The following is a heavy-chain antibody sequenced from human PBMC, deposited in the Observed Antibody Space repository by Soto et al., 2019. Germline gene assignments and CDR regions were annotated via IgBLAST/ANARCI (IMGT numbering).Heavy chain of an antibody. J-gene: IGHJ4*02. V-gene: IGHV4-39*07. Sequence: PSETLSLTCTVSGGSISSSGYYWTWIRQPPGTGLEWIGEINHSGSTNYNPSPKSRVTISVDTTKNQFSLKLTSVTAADTAVYYCARDKITGLFDYWGQGTLVTVSS. CDR3: ARDKITGLFDY. D-gene: IGHD2-8*02. CDR2: INHSGST. CDR1: GGSISSSGYY.